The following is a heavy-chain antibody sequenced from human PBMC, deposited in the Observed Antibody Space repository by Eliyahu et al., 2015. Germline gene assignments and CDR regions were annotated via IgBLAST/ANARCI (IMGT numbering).Heavy chain of an antibody. CDR2: ISGSGGTT. D-gene: IGHD1-7*01. Sequence: EVQLLESGGGLVQPGGSLXLSXAXSGFTVSSHAMSWVRQGPGKGLEWVSAISGSGGTTYYPDSVKGRFNISRDNSRNTLYLQMNSLRAEDTAIYYCAEKNYYFDLWGRGTLVTVSS. V-gene: IGHV3-23*01. CDR1: GFTVSSHA. CDR3: AEKNYYFDL. J-gene: IGHJ2*01.